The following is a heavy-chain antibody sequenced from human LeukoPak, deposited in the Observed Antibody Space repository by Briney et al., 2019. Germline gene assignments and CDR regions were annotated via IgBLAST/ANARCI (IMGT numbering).Heavy chain of an antibody. CDR3: ARESEYYYDSSGYYLDY. CDR1: GGSVSSGSYY. D-gene: IGHD3-22*01. J-gene: IGHJ4*02. CDR2: FYYSGST. Sequence: PSETLSLTCTVSGGSVSSGSYYWSWIRQPPGRGLEWIGYFYYSGSTNYNPSLKSRVTISVDTSKNQFSLKLSSVTAADTAVYYCARESEYYYDSSGYYLDYWGQGTLVTVSS. V-gene: IGHV4-61*01.